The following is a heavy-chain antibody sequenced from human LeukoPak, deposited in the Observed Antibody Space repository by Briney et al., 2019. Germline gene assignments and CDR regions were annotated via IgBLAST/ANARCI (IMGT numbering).Heavy chain of an antibody. V-gene: IGHV1-69*05. Sequence: SVKVSCKASGGTFSSYAISWVRQAPGQGLEWMGGMFPIFGTANYAQKFQGRVTITTDESTSTAYMELSSLRSEDTAVYYCARAKSSGYYSWYFDYWGQGTLVTVSS. D-gene: IGHD3-22*01. CDR2: MFPIFGTA. CDR3: ARAKSSGYYSWYFDY. J-gene: IGHJ4*02. CDR1: GGTFSSYA.